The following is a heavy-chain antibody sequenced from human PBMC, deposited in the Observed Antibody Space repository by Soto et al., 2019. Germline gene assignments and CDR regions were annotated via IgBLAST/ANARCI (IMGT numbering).Heavy chain of an antibody. D-gene: IGHD3-3*01. CDR1: GYTFTSYA. CDR3: ARAYYDVWSGPQEYYYYYYGMDV. V-gene: IGHV1-3*01. Sequence: QVQLVQSGAEVKKPGASVKVSCKASGYTFTSYAMHWVRQAPGQRLEWMGWINAGNGNTKYSQKFQGTVNITGDTTVSAADMELSSLRSEDRAVYYCARAYYDVWSGPQEYYYYYYGMDVWGQGTTVTVSS. J-gene: IGHJ6*02. CDR2: INAGNGNT.